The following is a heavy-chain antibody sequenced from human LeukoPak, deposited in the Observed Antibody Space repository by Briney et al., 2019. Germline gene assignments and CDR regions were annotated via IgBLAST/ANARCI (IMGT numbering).Heavy chain of an antibody. D-gene: IGHD2/OR15-2a*01. CDR2: ISSSSSYI. CDR1: GFTFSSYE. V-gene: IGHV3-21*01. CDR3: ARLNKDYYYYYMDV. Sequence: GGSLRLSCAASGFTFSSYEMNWVRQAPGKGLEWVSSISSSSSYIYYADSMKGRFTISRDNAKNSLYLQMNSLRAEDTAVYYCARLNKDYYYYYMDVWGKGTTVTVSS. J-gene: IGHJ6*03.